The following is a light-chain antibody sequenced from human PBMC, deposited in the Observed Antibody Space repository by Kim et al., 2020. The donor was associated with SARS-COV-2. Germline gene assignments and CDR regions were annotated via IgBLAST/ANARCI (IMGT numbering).Light chain of an antibody. J-gene: IGKJ4*01. CDR3: QQGKSFPLP. Sequence: DIQMTQSPSSVSASVGDRVTITCRASQGISRSLAWYQQKPGKTPNLLIYGASSLQSGVPSRFSGSGSGTDFTLTITSLQPEDFATYYCQQGKSFPLPIGGGTKVDIK. CDR1: QGISRS. V-gene: IGKV1-12*01. CDR2: GAS.